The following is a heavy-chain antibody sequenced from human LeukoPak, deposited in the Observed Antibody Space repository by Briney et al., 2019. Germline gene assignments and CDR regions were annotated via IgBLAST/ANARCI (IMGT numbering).Heavy chain of an antibody. V-gene: IGHV3-7*05. CDR2: INQDGSEK. Sequence: GGSLRLSCAASGFTFSNYWMSWVRQAPGKGLEWVAHINQDGSEKYYVDSVKGRFTISRDNAKNSLYLQMNSLRAEDTAVCYCARDGGGDIVVAFAFDIWGQGTMVTVSS. CDR1: GFTFSNYW. D-gene: IGHD2-15*01. J-gene: IGHJ3*02. CDR3: ARDGGGDIVVAFAFDI.